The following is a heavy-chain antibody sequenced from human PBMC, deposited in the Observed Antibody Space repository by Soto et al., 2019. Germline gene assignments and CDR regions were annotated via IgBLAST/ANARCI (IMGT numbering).Heavy chain of an antibody. J-gene: IGHJ5*02. V-gene: IGHV4-4*02. CDR3: AKSEAYNWNDE. Sequence: SETLSLTCTVSSASISSGNWWSWVRQPPGKGLEWIGEVYHSGSTNYNPSLKSRVTMSVDKSKNQFSLKLSSVTAADTAVYYCAKSEAYNWNDECGQGTLVTVSS. CDR1: SASISSGNW. CDR2: VYHSGST.